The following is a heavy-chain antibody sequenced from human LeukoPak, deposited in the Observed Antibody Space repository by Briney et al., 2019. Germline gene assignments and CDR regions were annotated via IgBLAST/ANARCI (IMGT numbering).Heavy chain of an antibody. CDR2: ISHSGST. V-gene: IGHV4-34*10. CDR3: ARDKSGWGY. Sequence: SETLSLACVVSGGSLTDYHWNWIRQSPGKGLEWIGEISHSGSTTYNPSLKSRLTMSVDTSKNQFSLELRSVTAADTAVYYCARDKSGWGYWGQGTLVTVSS. CDR1: GGSLTDYH. J-gene: IGHJ4*02. D-gene: IGHD6-19*01.